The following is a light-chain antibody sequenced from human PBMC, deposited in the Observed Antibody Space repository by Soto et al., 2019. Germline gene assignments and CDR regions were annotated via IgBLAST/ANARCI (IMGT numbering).Light chain of an antibody. CDR2: LGS. V-gene: IGKV2-28*01. CDR1: QSLLHSNGYNY. J-gene: IGKJ1*01. CDR3: MQALQSPWT. Sequence: DIVMTQSPLSLPVTPGEPASISCRSSQSLLHSNGYNYLDWYLQKPGQSPQLLIYLGSNRASGVPDRFSGSGSGTDFTLEINRVEAEDVGVYYCMQALQSPWTFGQGTKVEIK.